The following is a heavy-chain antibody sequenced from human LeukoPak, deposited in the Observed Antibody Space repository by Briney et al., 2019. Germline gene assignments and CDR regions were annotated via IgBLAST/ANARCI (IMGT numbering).Heavy chain of an antibody. CDR3: ARGGRIQLWPQGY. J-gene: IGHJ4*02. V-gene: IGHV3-64*01. CDR1: GFTFSSYA. D-gene: IGHD5-18*01. CDR2: ISSNGGST. Sequence: PGGSLRLSCAASGFTFSSYAMHWVRQAPGKGLEYVSAISSNGGSTYYANSVKGRFTISRDNSKNTLYLQMGSLRAEDMAVYYCARGGRIQLWPQGYWGQGTLVTVSS.